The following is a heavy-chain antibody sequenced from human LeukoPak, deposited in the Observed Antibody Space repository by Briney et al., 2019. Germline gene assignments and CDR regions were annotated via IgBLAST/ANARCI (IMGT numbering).Heavy chain of an antibody. CDR1: GGTFSSYA. CDR3: ASGAGYCSSTSCLDY. CDR2: IIPIFGTA. J-gene: IGHJ4*02. D-gene: IGHD2-2*01. V-gene: IGHV1-69*01. Sequence: WASVKVSCKASGGTFSSYAISWVRQAPGQGLEWMGGIIPIFGTANYAQKFQGRVTITADESTSTAYMELSSLRSEDTAVYYCASGAGYCSSTSCLDYWGQGTLVTVSS.